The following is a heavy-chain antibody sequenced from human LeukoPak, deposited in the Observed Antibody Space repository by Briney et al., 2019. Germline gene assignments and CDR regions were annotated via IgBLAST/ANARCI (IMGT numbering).Heavy chain of an antibody. J-gene: IGHJ5*02. Sequence: SETLSLTCTVSGASISPYYWNWIRQPAGKGLEWIGEINHSGSTNYNPSLKSRVTISVDTSKNQFSLKLSSVTAADTAVYYCARGYSSRGFDPWGQGTLVTVSS. CDR3: ARGYSSRGFDP. D-gene: IGHD6-13*01. V-gene: IGHV4-34*01. CDR1: GASISPYY. CDR2: INHSGST.